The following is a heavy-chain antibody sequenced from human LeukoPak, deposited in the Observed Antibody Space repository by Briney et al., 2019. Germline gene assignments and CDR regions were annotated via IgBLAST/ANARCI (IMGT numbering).Heavy chain of an antibody. CDR3: ARQNPAAEGQGLDH. V-gene: IGHV4-4*07. CDR1: GGSISNYD. Sequence: SETLCLTCADSGGSISNYDWSWIRQAAGKGLEWIGRIYTSGRTNYNPSLKSRVTMSVDTSKKQFSLKLSSVTAADTAVYYCARQNPAAEGQGLDHWGQGALVTVSS. CDR2: IYTSGRT. D-gene: IGHD6-13*01. J-gene: IGHJ4*02.